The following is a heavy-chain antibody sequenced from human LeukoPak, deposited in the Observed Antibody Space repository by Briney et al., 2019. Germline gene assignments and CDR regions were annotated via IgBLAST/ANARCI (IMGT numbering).Heavy chain of an antibody. D-gene: IGHD4-17*01. J-gene: IGHJ5*02. Sequence: SETLSLTCTVSGGSISSFYWSWIRQSPGKGLEWIGYVYYSGSTNSNPSLKSRVTISADTSKNQFFLRLSSVTAADTAVYYCARAHYGDYWWFDPWGQGTLVTVSS. CDR3: ARAHYGDYWWFDP. CDR2: VYYSGST. V-gene: IGHV4-59*08. CDR1: GGSISSFY.